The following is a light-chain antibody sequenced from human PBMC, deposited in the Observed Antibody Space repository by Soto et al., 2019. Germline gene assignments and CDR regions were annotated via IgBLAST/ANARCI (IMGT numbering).Light chain of an antibody. J-gene: IGKJ2*01. CDR2: GAS. Sequence: EIVLTQSPGTLSLSPGERATLSCRASQSVSSSYLAWYQQKPGQAPRLLIYGASSRATGIPDRFSGSGSGTDVKLTVSRLEPEDFAVYYCQQYGSSPPYTFGQGTKLEIK. CDR3: QQYGSSPPYT. V-gene: IGKV3-20*01. CDR1: QSVSSSY.